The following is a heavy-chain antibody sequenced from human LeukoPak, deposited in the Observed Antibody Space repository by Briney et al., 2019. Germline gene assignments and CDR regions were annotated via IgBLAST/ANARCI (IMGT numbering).Heavy chain of an antibody. J-gene: IGHJ4*02. CDR1: GFTFSSYA. D-gene: IGHD6-19*01. Sequence: SGGSLRLSCAASGFTFSSYAMHWVRQAPGKGLEWVAVISYDGSNKYYADSVKGRFTISRDNSKNTLYLQMNSLRAEDTAVYYCAKQSGLYSSGWRDYWGQGTLVTVSS. CDR2: ISYDGSNK. V-gene: IGHV3-30-3*02. CDR3: AKQSGLYSSGWRDY.